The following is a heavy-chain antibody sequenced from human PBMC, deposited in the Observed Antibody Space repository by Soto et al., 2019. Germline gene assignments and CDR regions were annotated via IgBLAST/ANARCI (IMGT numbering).Heavy chain of an antibody. J-gene: IGHJ3*02. V-gene: IGHV1-2*04. CDR2: INPNSGGT. CDR1: GYTFTGYY. D-gene: IGHD4-17*01. CDR3: ARVIDNDYGDYVGTFDI. Sequence: ASVKVSCKASGYTFTGYYMHWLRQAPGQGLEWMGWINPNSGGTNYAQKFQGWVTMTRDTSISTAYMELSRLRSDDTAVYYCARVIDNDYGDYVGTFDIWGQGTMVTVSS.